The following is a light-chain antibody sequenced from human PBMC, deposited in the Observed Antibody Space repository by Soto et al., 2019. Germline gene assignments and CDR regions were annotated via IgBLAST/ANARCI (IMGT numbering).Light chain of an antibody. CDR1: QSISNY. V-gene: IGKV1-39*01. CDR2: AAS. CDR3: QQSYSSPLT. Sequence: DIQMTQSPSSLSASVGDRVAITCRASQSISNYLNWYQQKPGKAPKLLIYAASSLQSGVPSRFSGSGSGTDFTLTISSLQPEDFRTFYCQQSYSSPLTFGPGTKLDI. J-gene: IGKJ3*01.